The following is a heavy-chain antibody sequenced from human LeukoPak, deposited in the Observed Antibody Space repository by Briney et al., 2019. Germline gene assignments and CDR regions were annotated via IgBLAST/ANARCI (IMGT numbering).Heavy chain of an antibody. D-gene: IGHD3-22*01. Sequence: SEPLSLTCAVYGGSFSGYYWSWIRQPPGKGLGWIGEINHSGSTNYNPSLKSRGTISVDTSKNQFSLKLSFVTAADTAVYYCARKNYDSSGYYYEMSFDIWGQGTVVTVSS. J-gene: IGHJ3*02. CDR1: GGSFSGYY. V-gene: IGHV4-34*01. CDR3: ARKNYDSSGYYYEMSFDI. CDR2: INHSGST.